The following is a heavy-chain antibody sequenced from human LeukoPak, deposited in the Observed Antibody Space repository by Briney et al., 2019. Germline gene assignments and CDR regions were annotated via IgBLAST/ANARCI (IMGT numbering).Heavy chain of an antibody. D-gene: IGHD3-22*01. CDR2: ISYDGSNK. J-gene: IGHJ6*02. CDR3: ARGPNYYDSSGYPYYYYCMDV. V-gene: IGHV3-30-3*01. Sequence: PGRSLRLSCAASGFTFSSYAMHWVRQAPGKGLEWVAVISYDGSNKYYADSVKGRFTISRDNSKNTLYLQMNSLRAEDTAVYYCARGPNYYDSSGYPYYYYCMDVWGQGTTVTVSS. CDR1: GFTFSSYA.